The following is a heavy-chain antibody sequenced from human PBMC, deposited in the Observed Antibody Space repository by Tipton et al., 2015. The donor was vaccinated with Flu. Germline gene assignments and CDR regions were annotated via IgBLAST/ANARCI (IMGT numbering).Heavy chain of an antibody. CDR2: IYYSGST. CDR1: GGPVSSGSYY. J-gene: IGHJ3*02. V-gene: IGHV4-61*01. Sequence: LRLSCTVSGGPVSSGSYYWSWIRQPPGKGLEWIGYIYYSGSTNYNPSLKSRVTISVDTSKNQFSLKLSSVTAADTAVYYCARDRVGSSGYPDAFDIWGQGTMVTVSS. D-gene: IGHD3-22*01. CDR3: ARDRVGSSGYPDAFDI.